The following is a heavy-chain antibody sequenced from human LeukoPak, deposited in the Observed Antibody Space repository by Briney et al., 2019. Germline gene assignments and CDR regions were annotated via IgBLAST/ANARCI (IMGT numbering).Heavy chain of an antibody. D-gene: IGHD3-10*01. CDR1: GFTLSSYG. Sequence: GGSLRLSCAASGFTLSSYGMHWVRQAPGKGLEWVAFRRYDGSNKYYADSVKGRFTVSRDNSKYTVYLQINSLRAEDTAVYYCARVLLPLYGMDVWGQGTTVTVSS. CDR3: ARVLLPLYGMDV. J-gene: IGHJ6*02. CDR2: RRYDGSNK. V-gene: IGHV3-30*02.